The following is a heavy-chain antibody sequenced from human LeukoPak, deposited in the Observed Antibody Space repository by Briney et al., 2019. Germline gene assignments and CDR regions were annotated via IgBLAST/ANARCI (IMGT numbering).Heavy chain of an antibody. V-gene: IGHV3-23*01. J-gene: IGHJ4*02. CDR3: AKHRAQDYYDSSGYYYGYLDY. Sequence: GGSLRLSCAASGFMFSSYAMSWVRQAPGKGLEWVSAISGSGGGTDYADSVKGRFTISRDNSKNTLYLQMNSLRAEDTAVFYCAKHRAQDYYDSSGYYYGYLDYWGQGTLVTVSS. CDR2: ISGSGGGT. CDR1: GFMFSSYA. D-gene: IGHD3-22*01.